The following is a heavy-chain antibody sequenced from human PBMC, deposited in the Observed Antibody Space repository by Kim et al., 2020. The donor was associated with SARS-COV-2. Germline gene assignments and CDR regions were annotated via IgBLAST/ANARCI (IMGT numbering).Heavy chain of an antibody. CDR3: ARDYDILTGYYPYYYYGMDV. J-gene: IGHJ6*02. D-gene: IGHD3-9*01. V-gene: IGHV3-30*07. Sequence: RFTISRDNSKNTLYLQMNSLRAEDTAVYYCARDYDILTGYYPYYYYGMDVWGQGTTVTVSS.